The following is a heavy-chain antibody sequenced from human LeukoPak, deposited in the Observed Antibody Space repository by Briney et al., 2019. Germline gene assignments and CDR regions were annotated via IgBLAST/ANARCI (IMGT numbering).Heavy chain of an antibody. CDR2: ISGSGDST. J-gene: IGHJ4*02. CDR1: GFTFSSYA. V-gene: IGHV3-23*01. D-gene: IGHD6-13*01. Sequence: GGSLRLSCAASGFTFSSYAMSWVHQAPGKELVWVSNISGSGDSTYYVDSVKGRFIISRDNSKNTLYLQMNSLRAEDTAVYYCAKDRLMGSSWYYLDYWGRGTLVTVSS. CDR3: AKDRLMGSSWYYLDY.